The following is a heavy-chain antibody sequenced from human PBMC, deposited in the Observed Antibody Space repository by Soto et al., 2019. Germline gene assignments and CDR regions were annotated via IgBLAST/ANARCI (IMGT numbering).Heavy chain of an antibody. Sequence: ASVKVSCKASGYTFTGYYMHWVRQAPGQGLEWMGWINPNSGGTNYAQKFQGRVTMTRDTSISTAYMELSRLRSDDTAVYYCARGGWELTPTDAFDIWGQGTMVIVSS. CDR2: INPNSGGT. CDR3: ARGGWELTPTDAFDI. V-gene: IGHV1-2*02. D-gene: IGHD1-26*01. J-gene: IGHJ3*02. CDR1: GYTFTGYY.